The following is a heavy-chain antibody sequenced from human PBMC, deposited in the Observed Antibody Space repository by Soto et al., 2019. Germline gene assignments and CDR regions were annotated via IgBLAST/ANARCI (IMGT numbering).Heavy chain of an antibody. Sequence: GGSLRLSCAASGFTFSSYNMNWVRQAPGKGLECVSSISSSSSYIYYADSVKGRFTISRDNAKNSLYLQMNSLRAEDTAVYYCARSAGDYYGMDGWGQGTTVTVAS. V-gene: IGHV3-21*01. CDR1: GFTFSSYN. D-gene: IGHD3-10*01. J-gene: IGHJ6*02. CDR3: ARSAGDYYGMDG. CDR2: ISSSSSYI.